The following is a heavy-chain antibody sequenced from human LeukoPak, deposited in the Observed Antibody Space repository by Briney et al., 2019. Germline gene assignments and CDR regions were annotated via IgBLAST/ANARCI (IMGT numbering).Heavy chain of an antibody. CDR1: VYTFTGYY. V-gene: IGHV1-2*02. CDR2: INPNSGGT. CDR3: ARAPYSSGWYFDY. Sequence: ASVKVSFKAFVYTFTGYYMHCVRQAPGQGLEWMGGINPNSGGTNYAQKLEGRVTMTRETSISTAYMELSRLRSDDTAVYYCARAPYSSGWYFDYWGQGTLVTVSS. D-gene: IGHD6-19*01. J-gene: IGHJ4*02.